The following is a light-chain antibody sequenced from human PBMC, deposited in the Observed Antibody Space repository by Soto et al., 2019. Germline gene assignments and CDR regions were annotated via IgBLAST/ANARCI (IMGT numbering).Light chain of an antibody. CDR3: QQYNRYSLYT. Sequence: DIPLTQSPSTLSASVGDRVTITCRASQSISNWLAWYQQKPGKVPKLLMYQASTLEGGVPSRFSGSGSGTEFTLTISSLQTDDFATYYCQQYNRYSLYTFGPGTKLEIK. CDR1: QSISNW. J-gene: IGKJ2*01. V-gene: IGKV1-5*03. CDR2: QAS.